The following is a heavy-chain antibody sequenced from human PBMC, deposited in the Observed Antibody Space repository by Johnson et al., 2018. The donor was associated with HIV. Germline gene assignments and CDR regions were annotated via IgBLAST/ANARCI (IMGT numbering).Heavy chain of an antibody. CDR2: ISGSGGST. V-gene: IGHV3-23*04. J-gene: IGHJ3*02. CDR3: AKALRGHSSSSFDAFDI. CDR1: GFTFSSYA. Sequence: VQLVESGGGVVQPGRSLRLSCAASGFTFSSYAMNWVRQAPGKGLEWVSVISGSGGSTYYADSVKGRFTISRDNSKNTLYLQMNSLRAEDTAVYYCAKALRGHSSSSFDAFDIWGQGTMVTVSS. D-gene: IGHD6-6*01.